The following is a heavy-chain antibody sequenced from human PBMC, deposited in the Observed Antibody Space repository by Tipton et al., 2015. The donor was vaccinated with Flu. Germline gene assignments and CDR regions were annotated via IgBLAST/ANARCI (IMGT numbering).Heavy chain of an antibody. D-gene: IGHD4-11*01. CDR2: IYHSGST. CDR3: ARRDYSNYVSDPKNWFDP. V-gene: IGHV4-30-2*01. J-gene: IGHJ5*02. CDR1: GGSISSGGYS. Sequence: TLSLTCAVSGGSISSGGYSWSWIRQPPGKGLEWIGYIYHSGSTYYNPSLKSRVTISVDRSKNQFSLKLSSVTAADTAVYYCARRDYSNYVSDPKNWFDPWGQGTLVTVSS.